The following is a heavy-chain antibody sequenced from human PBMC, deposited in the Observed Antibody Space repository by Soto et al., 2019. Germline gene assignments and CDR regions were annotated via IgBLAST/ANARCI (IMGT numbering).Heavy chain of an antibody. D-gene: IGHD1-26*01. Sequence: EVQLVESGGGLVKPGGSLRLSCAASGFTFSSYSMNWVRQAPGKGLEWVSSISSSSRYIYFADSVKGRFSISRDNAKNLMYLQMNSLRAEDTAVYYCARDREGVGAGLFWGQGKMVTVSS. CDR1: GFTFSSYS. J-gene: IGHJ3*01. CDR3: ARDREGVGAGLF. V-gene: IGHV3-21*01. CDR2: ISSSSRYI.